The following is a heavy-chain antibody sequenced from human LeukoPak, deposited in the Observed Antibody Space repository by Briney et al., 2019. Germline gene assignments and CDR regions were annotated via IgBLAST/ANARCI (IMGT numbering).Heavy chain of an antibody. J-gene: IGHJ4*02. CDR1: GYTFTGYY. CDR2: INPNNGVT. CDR3: ARVSTTAIDY. Sequence: GASVKVSCKASGYTFTGYYMHWVRQAPGQGLEWMGWINPNNGVTNYAQKFQGRVTMTRDTSISTAYMDLSRLISDDTAVYYCARVSTTAIDYWGQGTLVTVSS. V-gene: IGHV1-2*02. D-gene: IGHD4-17*01.